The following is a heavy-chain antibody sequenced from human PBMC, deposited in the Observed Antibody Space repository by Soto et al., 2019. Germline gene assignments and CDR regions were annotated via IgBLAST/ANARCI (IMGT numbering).Heavy chain of an antibody. V-gene: IGHV1-46*01. J-gene: IGHJ6*02. D-gene: IGHD1-26*01. CDR1: GYPSSTSY. CDR3: VRSAHQRENYYGLDV. Sequence: GASLKASCTASGYPSSTSYMPRGRPPPGQALYPMTIISPSGGSTTYPQKFQGRVTMTRDTSTGTVYMELSSLRSEDTAVYYCVRSAHQRENYYGLDVWGQGTTVTVSS. CDR2: ISPSGGST.